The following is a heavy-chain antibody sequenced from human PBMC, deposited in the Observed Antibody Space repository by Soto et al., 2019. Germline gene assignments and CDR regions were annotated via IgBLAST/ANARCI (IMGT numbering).Heavy chain of an antibody. Sequence: GASVKVSCKASGYTFTSYGISWVRQAPGQGLEWMGWISAYNGNTNYAQKLQGRVTMTTDTSTSTAYMELRSLRSDDTAVYYCARTPRDYYDSSGYYWFDPWGQGTLVTVSS. CDR2: ISAYNGNT. CDR1: GYTFTSYG. D-gene: IGHD3-22*01. CDR3: ARTPRDYYDSSGYYWFDP. J-gene: IGHJ5*02. V-gene: IGHV1-18*01.